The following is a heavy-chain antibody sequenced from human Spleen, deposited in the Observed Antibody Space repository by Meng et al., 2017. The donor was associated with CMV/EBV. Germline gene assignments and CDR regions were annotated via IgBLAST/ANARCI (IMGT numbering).Heavy chain of an antibody. D-gene: IGHD7-27*01. Sequence: ASVKVSCKTSGYTFTGYYMHWIRQAPGQGLEWMGWINPNSGGTNYAQKFQGRVTMTRDTSISTAYMELIRLRSDDTAAYYCARDKNWGPDYWGQGTLVTVSS. CDR1: GYTFTGYY. CDR2: INPNSGGT. CDR3: ARDKNWGPDY. V-gene: IGHV1-2*02. J-gene: IGHJ4*02.